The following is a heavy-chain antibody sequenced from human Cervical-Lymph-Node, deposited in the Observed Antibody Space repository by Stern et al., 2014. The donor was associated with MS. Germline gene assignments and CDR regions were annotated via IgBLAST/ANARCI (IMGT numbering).Heavy chain of an antibody. CDR3: AIRGYSYGLYFDY. CDR1: GYSFTSYW. CDR2: ILPGDSDT. D-gene: IGHD5-18*01. V-gene: IGHV5-51*01. Sequence: QLVQSGAEVKKPGESLKISCKGSGYSFTSYWIGWGRLMPGKGLEWMGIILPGDSDTRYSPSFQGQVTISADKSISTAYLQWSSLKASDTAMYYCAIRGYSYGLYFDYWGQGTLVTVSS. J-gene: IGHJ4*02.